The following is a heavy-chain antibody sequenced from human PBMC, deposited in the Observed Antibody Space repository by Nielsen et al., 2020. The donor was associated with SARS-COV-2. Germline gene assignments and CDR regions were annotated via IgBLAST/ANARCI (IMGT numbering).Heavy chain of an antibody. CDR3: AKDMAAARAEYYFDY. Sequence: GESLKISCAASGFTFSSYGMHWVRQAPGKGLEWVAVISYDGSNKYYADSVKGRFTISRDNAKNSLYLQMNSLRAEDTALYYCAKDMAAARAEYYFDYWGQGTLVTVSS. V-gene: IGHV3-30*18. D-gene: IGHD6-13*01. CDR2: ISYDGSNK. J-gene: IGHJ4*02. CDR1: GFTFSSYG.